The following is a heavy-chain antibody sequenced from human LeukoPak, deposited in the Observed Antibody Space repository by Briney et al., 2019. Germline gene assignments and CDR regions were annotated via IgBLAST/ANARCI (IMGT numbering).Heavy chain of an antibody. CDR1: GFTFSSYS. CDR3: VRDTYCGGDCYSNYFDY. CDR2: ISSSSSYI. J-gene: IGHJ4*02. V-gene: IGHV3-21*01. D-gene: IGHD2-21*02. Sequence: GGSLRLSCAASGFTFSSYSMNWVRQAPGKGLEWVSSISSSSSYIYYADSVKGRFTISRDNAKNSLYLQMNSLRAEDTAVYYCVRDTYCGGDCYSNYFDYWGQGTLVTVSS.